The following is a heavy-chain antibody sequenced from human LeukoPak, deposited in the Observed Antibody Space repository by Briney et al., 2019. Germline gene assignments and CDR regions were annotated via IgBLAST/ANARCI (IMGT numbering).Heavy chain of an antibody. CDR3: ARDRYYDILTGFWLDY. CDR2: INPNSGGT. J-gene: IGHJ4*02. CDR1: GYTFTGYY. D-gene: IGHD3-9*01. Sequence: ASVKVSCKASGYTFTGYYMHWVRQAPGQGLEWMGWINPNSGGTNYAQKFQGRVTITTDESTSTAYMELRSLRSDDTAVYYCARDRYYDILTGFWLDYWGQGTLVTVSS. V-gene: IGHV1-2*02.